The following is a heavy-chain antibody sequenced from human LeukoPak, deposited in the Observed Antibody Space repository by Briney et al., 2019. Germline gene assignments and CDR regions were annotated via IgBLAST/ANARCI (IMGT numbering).Heavy chain of an antibody. CDR2: IYSSDSDT. Sequence: GESLKISCKGSGYSFTSYWIGWVRQLPGKGVEWMGSIYSSDSDTRYSPSFQGKVTISADKSISTAYLQWSSLKASDTAMYYCARVLGYCSSTSCYYAYYYYGMDVWGKGTTVTVSS. D-gene: IGHD2-2*01. CDR3: ARVLGYCSSTSCYYAYYYYGMDV. V-gene: IGHV5-51*01. J-gene: IGHJ6*04. CDR1: GYSFTSYW.